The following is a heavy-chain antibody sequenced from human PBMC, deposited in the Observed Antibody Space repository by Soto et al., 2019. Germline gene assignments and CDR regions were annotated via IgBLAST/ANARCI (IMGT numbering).Heavy chain of an antibody. J-gene: IGHJ4*02. Sequence: QVQLVESGGGVVQPGRSLRLSCAASGFTFSSYAMHWVRQAPGKGLEWVAVISYDGSNKYYADSVKGRFTISRDNSKNTLYLQMNSLRAEDTAVYYCARDPEKRRWETGYYLDYWGQGTLVTVSS. V-gene: IGHV3-30-3*01. CDR2: ISYDGSNK. D-gene: IGHD7-27*01. CDR1: GFTFSSYA. CDR3: ARDPEKRRWETGYYLDY.